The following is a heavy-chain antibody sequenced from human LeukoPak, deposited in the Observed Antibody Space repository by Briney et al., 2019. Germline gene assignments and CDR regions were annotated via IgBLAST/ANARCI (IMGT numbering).Heavy chain of an antibody. V-gene: IGHV3-21*01. CDR1: GFTFSSYS. CDR2: ISSSSSYI. Sequence: GGPLRLSCAASGFTFSSYSMNWVRQAPGKGLEWVSSISSSSSYIYYADSVEGRFTISRDNAKNSLYLQMNSLRAEDTAVYYCAVHGYCSGGSCYPSGWFDPWGQGTLVTVSS. J-gene: IGHJ5*02. D-gene: IGHD2-15*01. CDR3: AVHGYCSGGSCYPSGWFDP.